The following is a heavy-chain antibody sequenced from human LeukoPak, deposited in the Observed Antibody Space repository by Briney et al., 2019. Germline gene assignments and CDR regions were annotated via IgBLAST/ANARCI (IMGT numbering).Heavy chain of an antibody. CDR3: ARDTSFAVGATLDF. J-gene: IGHJ4*02. Sequence: GRSLRLSCAASGFTFSSYAMHWVRQAPGKGLEWVAVVSYDGSNKYYANSVKGRFTISRDKSKNTLHLQMNSLRAEDTAIYYCARDTSFAVGATLDFWGQGTLVTVCS. CDR2: VSYDGSNK. D-gene: IGHD1-26*01. CDR1: GFTFSSYA. V-gene: IGHV3-30*04.